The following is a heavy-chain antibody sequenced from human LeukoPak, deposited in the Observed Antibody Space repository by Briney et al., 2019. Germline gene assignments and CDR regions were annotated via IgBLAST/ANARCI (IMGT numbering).Heavy chain of an antibody. V-gene: IGHV3-48*01. Sequence: PGRSLRLSCAASGFTFSSYSMNWVRQAPGKGLEWVSYISSSSSTIYYADSVKGRFTISRDNAKNSLYLQMNSLRAEDTAVYYCARERYSSSKDVWGKGTTVTISS. J-gene: IGHJ6*04. D-gene: IGHD6-13*01. CDR1: GFTFSSYS. CDR2: ISSSSSTI. CDR3: ARERYSSSKDV.